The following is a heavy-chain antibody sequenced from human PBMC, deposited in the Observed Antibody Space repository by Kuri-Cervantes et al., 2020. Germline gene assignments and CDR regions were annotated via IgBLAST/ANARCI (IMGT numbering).Heavy chain of an antibody. CDR3: ARKYYYGSGSYWV. D-gene: IGHD3-10*01. Sequence: SETLSLTCAVSGGSISSSNWWSWVRQPPGKGLEWIGEIYHSGSTNYNPSLKSRVTISVDTSKNQFSLKLSSVTAADTAVYYCARKYYYGSGSYWVWGQGTLVTVSS. V-gene: IGHV4-4*02. CDR2: IYHSGST. CDR1: GGSISSSNW. J-gene: IGHJ4*02.